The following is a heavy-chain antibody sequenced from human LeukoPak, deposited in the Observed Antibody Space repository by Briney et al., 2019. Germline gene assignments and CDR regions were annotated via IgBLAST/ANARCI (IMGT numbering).Heavy chain of an antibody. CDR1: GGSINSSTYY. J-gene: IGHJ4*02. Sequence: PSETLSLTCTVSGGSINSSTYYWAWVRQPPGQGLEWIGSIYYSGNTYYNPSLKSPVTISIDTSKNQFSLRLTSVTAADTAVYYCARQTGSGLFILPGGQGTLVTVSS. CDR2: IYYSGNT. CDR3: ARQTGSGLFILP. D-gene: IGHD3/OR15-3a*01. V-gene: IGHV4-39*01.